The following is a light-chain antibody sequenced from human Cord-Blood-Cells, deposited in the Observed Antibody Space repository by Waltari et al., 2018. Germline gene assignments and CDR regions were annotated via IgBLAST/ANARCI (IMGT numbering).Light chain of an antibody. CDR3: QQSYSTLWT. Sequence: DIQMTQSTSSMSASVGDRVTITCRASQSISSYLYWYQQKPGKAPKLLIYAASSLQSGVPSRFGGSGSGADFTLTISSLQPEDFATYYCQQSYSTLWTFGQGTKVEIK. CDR1: QSISSY. V-gene: IGKV1-39*01. J-gene: IGKJ1*01. CDR2: AAS.